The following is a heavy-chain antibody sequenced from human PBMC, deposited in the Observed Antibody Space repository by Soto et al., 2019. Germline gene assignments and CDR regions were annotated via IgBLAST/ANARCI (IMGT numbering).Heavy chain of an antibody. V-gene: IGHV4-61*01. Sequence: NPSETLSLTCTVSGGSVSSGSYYWSWIRQPPGKGLEWIGYIYYSGSTNYNPSLKSRVTISVDTSKNQFSLKLSSVTAADTAVYYCARGGGYGRRDAFDIWGQGTMVTVSS. CDR2: IYYSGST. J-gene: IGHJ3*02. D-gene: IGHD5-12*01. CDR1: GGSVSSGSYY. CDR3: ARGGGYGRRDAFDI.